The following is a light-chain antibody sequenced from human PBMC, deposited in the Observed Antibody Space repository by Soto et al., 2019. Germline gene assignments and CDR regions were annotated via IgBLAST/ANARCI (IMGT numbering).Light chain of an antibody. V-gene: IGKV1-9*01. J-gene: IGKJ3*01. CDR3: QQSLSYPFT. CDR1: QGIHSY. Sequence: DIQLTQSPSFLSASVGDRVTITCRASQGIHSYLVWYQQKLGTAPKLLIYAASTLQSGVPSRFSGIGSGTECTRTMSSLQPEDFATYYCQQSLSYPFTFGPGTTVDI. CDR2: AAS.